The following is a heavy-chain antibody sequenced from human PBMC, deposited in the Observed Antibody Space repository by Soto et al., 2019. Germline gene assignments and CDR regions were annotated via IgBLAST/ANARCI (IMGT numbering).Heavy chain of an antibody. J-gene: IGHJ3*02. V-gene: IGHV4-34*01. CDR2: INPSGST. CDR1: GGSFSGYY. CDR3: ARGARRRPPRDAFDI. Sequence: QVQLQQWGAGLLKSSETLSLTCAFYGGSFSGYYWSWIRQPPGKGLEWLGDINPSGSTNYNPSLKSRVIMSVDTSKKQFSLNVTSATAADTAVYYCARGARRRPPRDAFDIWGQGTMVTVSS.